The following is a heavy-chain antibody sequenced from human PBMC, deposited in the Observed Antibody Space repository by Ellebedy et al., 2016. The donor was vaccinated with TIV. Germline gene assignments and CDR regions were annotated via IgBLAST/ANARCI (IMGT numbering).Heavy chain of an antibody. CDR1: GFTLSRYG. V-gene: IGHV3-30*03. D-gene: IGHD5-24*01. Sequence: GESLKISCAASGFTLSRYGMHLVRQAQGKGLEWVTIIRHDGSYKYYADSVKGRFTISRDDSKNTLYLYMNSLRHDDTAVYYCTGGPAVGMGTIDWYLDRWGRGTPVAVSS. CDR3: TGGPAVGMGTIDWYLDR. J-gene: IGHJ2*01. CDR2: IRHDGSYK.